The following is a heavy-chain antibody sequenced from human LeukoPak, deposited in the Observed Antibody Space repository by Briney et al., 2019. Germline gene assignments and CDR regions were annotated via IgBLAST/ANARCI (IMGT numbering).Heavy chain of an antibody. Sequence: GGSLRLSCAASGFTFSSYAMHWVRQAPGKGLEWVAVISYDGSNKYYADSVKGRFTISRDNSKNTLYLQMNSLRAEDTAVYYCAKGIVGATPDNYFDYWGQGTLVTVSS. CDR2: ISYDGSNK. CDR1: GFTFSSYA. D-gene: IGHD1-26*01. CDR3: AKGIVGATPDNYFDY. V-gene: IGHV3-30*04. J-gene: IGHJ4*02.